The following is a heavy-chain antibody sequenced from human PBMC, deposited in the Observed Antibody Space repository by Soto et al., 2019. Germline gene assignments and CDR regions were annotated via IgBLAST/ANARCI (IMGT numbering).Heavy chain of an antibody. Sequence: ASVKVSCKASGYTFTSYAMHWVRQAPGQRLEWMGWINAGNGNTKYSQKFQGRVTITRDTSASTAYMELRSLRSDDTAVYYCARGLVTYYYDSSGPSTPFFDYWGQGTLVTVSS. V-gene: IGHV1-3*01. CDR2: INAGNGNT. CDR1: GYTFTSYA. D-gene: IGHD3-22*01. CDR3: ARGLVTYYYDSSGPSTPFFDY. J-gene: IGHJ4*02.